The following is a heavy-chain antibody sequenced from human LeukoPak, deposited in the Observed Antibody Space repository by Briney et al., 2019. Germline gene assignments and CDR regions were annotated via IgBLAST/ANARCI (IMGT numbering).Heavy chain of an antibody. V-gene: IGHV3-66*02. CDR3: ARDPGYSYGSYYGMDV. Sequence: GGSLRLSCAASGFTVSSNYMSWVRQAPGKGLEWVSVIYSGGNTYYAGSVKGRFTISRDNSKNTLYLQMNSLRAEDTAVYYCARDPGYSYGSYYGMDVWGQGTTVTVSS. D-gene: IGHD5-18*01. CDR1: GFTVSSNY. J-gene: IGHJ6*02. CDR2: IYSGGNT.